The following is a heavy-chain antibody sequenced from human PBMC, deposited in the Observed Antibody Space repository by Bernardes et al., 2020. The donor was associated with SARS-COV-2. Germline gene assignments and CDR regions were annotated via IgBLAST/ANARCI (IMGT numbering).Heavy chain of an antibody. Sequence: SETLSLTCAVSGGSISSSNWWSWVRQPPGKGLEWIGEIYHSGSTNYNPSLKSRVTISVDKSKNQFSLKLSSVTAADTAVYYCASIAARPGIYYYYYGMDVWGQGTTVTVSS. D-gene: IGHD6-6*01. CDR2: IYHSGST. V-gene: IGHV4-4*02. CDR3: ASIAARPGIYYYYYGMDV. CDR1: GGSISSSNW. J-gene: IGHJ6*02.